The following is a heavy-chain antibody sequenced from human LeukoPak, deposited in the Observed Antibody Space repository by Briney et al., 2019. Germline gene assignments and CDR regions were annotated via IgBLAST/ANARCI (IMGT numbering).Heavy chain of an antibody. J-gene: IGHJ4*02. CDR3: ALYCSSTSCRRGAFDY. CDR2: ISSNGGST. CDR1: GFTFSSYA. V-gene: IGHV3-64D*06. D-gene: IGHD2-2*01. Sequence: GGSLRLSCSASGFTFSSYAMHWVRQAPGKGLEYVSAISSNGGSTYYADSVKGRFTISRDNSKNTLYLQMSSLRAEDTAVYYCALYCSSTSCRRGAFDYWGQGTLVTVSS.